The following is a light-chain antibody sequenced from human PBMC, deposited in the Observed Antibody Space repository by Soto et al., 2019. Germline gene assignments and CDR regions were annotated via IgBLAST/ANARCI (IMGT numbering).Light chain of an antibody. V-gene: IGLV1-47*01. CDR1: SSNIGSNY. CDR3: GGWDDSLSGPV. Sequence: QPVLTQPPSASGTPGQRVNISCSGSSSNIGSNYVYWYRQFPGTAPKLLIQRNNQRPSGVPARFSGSKSGTSASLAISGLRSEDEADYYCGGWDDSLSGPVFGXGTKLTVL. J-gene: IGLJ2*01. CDR2: RNN.